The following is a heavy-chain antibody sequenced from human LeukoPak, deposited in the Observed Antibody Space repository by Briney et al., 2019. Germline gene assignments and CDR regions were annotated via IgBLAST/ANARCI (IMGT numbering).Heavy chain of an antibody. CDR3: ARLGYYDSSGPMGY. J-gene: IGHJ4*02. V-gene: IGHV4-39*07. CDR1: GGSISSSSYY. D-gene: IGHD3-22*01. CDR2: IYYSGST. Sequence: SETLSLTCTVSGGSISSSSYYWGWIRQPPGKGLEWIGSIYYSGSTYYNPSLKSRVTISVDTSKNQFSLKLSSVTAADTAVYYCARLGYYDSSGPMGYWGQGTLVTVSS.